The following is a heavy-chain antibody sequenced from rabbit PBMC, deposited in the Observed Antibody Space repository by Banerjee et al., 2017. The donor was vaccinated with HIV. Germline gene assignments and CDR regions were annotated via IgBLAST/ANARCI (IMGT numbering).Heavy chain of an antibody. V-gene: IGHV1S45*01. CDR3: ARGYIYDAAGYDL. D-gene: IGHD6-1*01. CDR2: IYGGDGST. CDR1: GFDFSSTYN. J-gene: IGHJ4*01. Sequence: QEQLKETGGGLVQPGGSLTLSCKASGFDFSSTYNMCWVRQAPGKGLEWIACIYGGDGSTDYATWAEGRFTISKTSSTVDLKMTSLTAADTATYFCARGYIYDAAGYDLWGPGTLVTVS.